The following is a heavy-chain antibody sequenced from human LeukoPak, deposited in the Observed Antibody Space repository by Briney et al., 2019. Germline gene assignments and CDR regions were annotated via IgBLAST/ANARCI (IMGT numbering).Heavy chain of an antibody. CDR1: GGSISSYY. Sequence: SETLSLTCTVSGGSISSYYWSWIRQPPGKGLEWIGYIYYSGSTNYNPSLKSRVTISVDTSKNQFSLKLSSVTAADTAVYYCARDLVTTVVREGYDYWGQGTLVTVSS. D-gene: IGHD4-23*01. CDR3: ARDLVTTVVREGYDY. V-gene: IGHV4-59*12. J-gene: IGHJ4*02. CDR2: IYYSGST.